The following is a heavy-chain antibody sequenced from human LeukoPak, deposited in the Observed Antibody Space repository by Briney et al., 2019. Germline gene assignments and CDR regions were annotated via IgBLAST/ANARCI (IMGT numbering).Heavy chain of an antibody. V-gene: IGHV1-69*05. Sequence: SVKVSFKSSVGTCSSYGISWVRQAPGQGLEWMGRIIPIFGTANYAQKFQGRVTITTDESTSTAYMELRSLRSEDTAVYYCARDGEAGGYFDYWGQGTLVTVSS. CDR3: ARDGEAGGYFDY. CDR2: IIPIFGTA. CDR1: VGTCSSYG. J-gene: IGHJ4*02. D-gene: IGHD2-8*02.